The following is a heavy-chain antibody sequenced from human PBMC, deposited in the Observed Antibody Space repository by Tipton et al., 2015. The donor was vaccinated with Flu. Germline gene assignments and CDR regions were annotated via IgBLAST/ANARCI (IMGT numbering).Heavy chain of an antibody. CDR3: ARGNVYANAYLDS. V-gene: IGHV4-38-2*01. J-gene: IGHJ4*02. CDR1: GYSINSGYF. D-gene: IGHD5/OR15-5a*01. Sequence: TLSLTCAVSGYSINSGYFWGWIRQPPGKGLEWIATIHRSRSTKYNPSLKSRVTISVDTSKNQFSLEMRSVTAADTAVYYCARGNVYANAYLDSWGRGTLVIVSS. CDR2: IHRSRST.